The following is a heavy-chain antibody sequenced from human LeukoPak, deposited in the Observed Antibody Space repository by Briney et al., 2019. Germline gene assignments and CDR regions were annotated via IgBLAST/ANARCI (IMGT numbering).Heavy chain of an antibody. D-gene: IGHD1-7*01. CDR1: GGSISIYY. J-gene: IGHJ4*02. CDR3: VRDRELFY. Sequence: SEPLSLTCTVSGGSISIYYWSWIRQPPGKGLEWLGYVYNSGSTDYNPSLKSRVTISADTSKNQFSLKLSSVTAADTAVYYCVRDRELFYWGQGTLVTVSS. CDR2: VYNSGST. V-gene: IGHV4-59*01.